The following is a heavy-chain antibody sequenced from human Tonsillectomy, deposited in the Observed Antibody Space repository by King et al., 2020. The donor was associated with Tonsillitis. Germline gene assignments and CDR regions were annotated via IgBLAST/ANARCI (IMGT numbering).Heavy chain of an antibody. CDR3: AKGRAASYYYYYGMDV. Sequence: QLVQSGGGLVPPGRSLRLSGAASGFTFDDYAMHWVRQAPGKGLEWVSGISWNSGTIGYADSVKGRFTISRDKAKNSLYLQMNSLRAEDTALYYCAKGRAASYYYYYGMDVWGQGTTVTVSS. V-gene: IGHV3-9*01. CDR2: ISWNSGTI. J-gene: IGHJ6*02. CDR1: GFTFDDYA. D-gene: IGHD6-13*01.